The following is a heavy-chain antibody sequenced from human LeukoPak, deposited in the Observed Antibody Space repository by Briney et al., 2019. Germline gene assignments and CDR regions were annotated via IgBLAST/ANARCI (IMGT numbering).Heavy chain of an antibody. CDR2: IWYDGSNK. V-gene: IGHV3-33*01. CDR3: ARDRVLDYYDSSGYYPDY. D-gene: IGHD3-22*01. J-gene: IGHJ4*02. Sequence: PGGYLRLSCAASGFTFSSYGMHWVRQAPGKGLEWVAVIWYDGSNKYYADSVKGRFTISRDNSKNTLYLQMNSLRAEDTAVYYCARDRVLDYYDSSGYYPDYWGQGTLVTVSS. CDR1: GFTFSSYG.